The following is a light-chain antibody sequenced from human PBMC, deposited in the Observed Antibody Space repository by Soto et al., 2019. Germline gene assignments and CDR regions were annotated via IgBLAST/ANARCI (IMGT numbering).Light chain of an antibody. CDR3: QQCCWT. J-gene: IGKJ1*01. CDR1: QTVSSGY. CDR2: GAS. V-gene: IGKV3-20*01. Sequence: EIVLTQSPGTLSLSPGERATLSCRASQTVSSGYLVWYQQKPGQAPRLLIYGASNRATGVPDRFSGSGSGTDFTLTISRLEPEDFAVYYCQQCCWTFGQGTKVEI.